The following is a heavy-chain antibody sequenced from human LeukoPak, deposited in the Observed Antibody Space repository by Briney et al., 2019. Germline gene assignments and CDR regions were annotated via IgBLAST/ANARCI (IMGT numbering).Heavy chain of an antibody. J-gene: IGHJ4*02. CDR2: INPNSGGT. CDR3: ARGLGRRSAGSYYPGMVDY. D-gene: IGHD3-10*01. CDR1: GYSFTDYY. Sequence: ASVKVSCKTSGYSFTDYYMHWVRQAPGQGLEWMGWINPNSGGTSSAQKFQGRVTMTRDTSISTAYMELRSLRSDDTAVYYCARGLGRRSAGSYYPGMVDYWGQGTLVTVSS. V-gene: IGHV1-2*02.